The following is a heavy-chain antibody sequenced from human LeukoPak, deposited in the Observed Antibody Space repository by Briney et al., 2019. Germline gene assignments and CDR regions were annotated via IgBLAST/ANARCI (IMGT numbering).Heavy chain of an antibody. Sequence: GGSLRLSCAASGFTFSSYSMNWVRQAPGKGLEWVSYISSSSSTIYYADSVKGRFTISRDNAKNSLYLQMNSLRAEDTAVYYCARDRWDIVVVPAAVGIWGQGTMVTVSS. V-gene: IGHV3-48*01. CDR1: GFTFSSYS. D-gene: IGHD2-2*01. CDR2: ISSSSSTI. CDR3: ARDRWDIVVVPAAVGI. J-gene: IGHJ3*02.